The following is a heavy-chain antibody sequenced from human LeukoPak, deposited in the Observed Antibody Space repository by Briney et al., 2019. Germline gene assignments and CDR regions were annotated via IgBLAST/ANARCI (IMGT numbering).Heavy chain of an antibody. J-gene: IGHJ4*02. CDR3: ARGGSGSSYLVHI. CDR1: GFTFDDYA. Sequence: SGGSLRLSCAASGFTFDDYAMHWVRQAPGKGLEWVSGISTDGSSTRCADSVKGRFTISRDNAKNTLYVQMNSLRAEDTAVYYCARGGSGSSYLVHIWGLGTLVTVSS. D-gene: IGHD1-26*01. V-gene: IGHV3-74*01. CDR2: ISTDGSST.